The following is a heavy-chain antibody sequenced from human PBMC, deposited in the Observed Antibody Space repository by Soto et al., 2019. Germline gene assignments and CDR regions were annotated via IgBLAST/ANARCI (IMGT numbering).Heavy chain of an antibody. CDR3: ARGVQPSYYFDY. J-gene: IGHJ4*02. CDR1: GGTFSSYA. Sequence: SVKVSCKASGGTFSSYAISWVRQAPGQGLEWMGGIIPIFGTANYAQKFQGRVTITADKSTSTAYMELSSLRSEDTAVYYCARGVQPSYYFDYWGQGTLVTVSS. D-gene: IGHD2-2*01. V-gene: IGHV1-69*06. CDR2: IIPIFGTA.